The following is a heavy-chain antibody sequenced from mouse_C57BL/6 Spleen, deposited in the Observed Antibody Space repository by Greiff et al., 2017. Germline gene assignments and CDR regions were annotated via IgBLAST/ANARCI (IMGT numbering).Heavy chain of an antibody. D-gene: IGHD2-10*01. J-gene: IGHJ2*01. CDR1: GFTFSDYG. CDR2: ISSGSSTI. V-gene: IGHV5-17*01. Sequence: EVKVEESGGGLVKPGGSLKLSCAASGFTFSDYGMHWVRQAPEKGLEWVAYISSGSSTIYYADTVKGRFTISRDNAKNTLFLQMTSMRSEDTAMYYCARPYYDYFDYWGQGTTLTVSS. CDR3: ARPYYDYFDY.